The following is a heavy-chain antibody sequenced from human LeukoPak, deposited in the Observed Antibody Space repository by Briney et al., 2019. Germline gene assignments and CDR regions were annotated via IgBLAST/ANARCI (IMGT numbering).Heavy chain of an antibody. Sequence: ASVKVSCKASGYTFTSYYMHWVRQAPGQGLEWMGIINPSGGSTSYAQKFQGRVTITADKSTSTAYMELSSLRSEDTAVYYCARNLYGGNSWDVFDYWGQGTLVTVSS. CDR2: INPSGGST. D-gene: IGHD4-23*01. V-gene: IGHV1-46*01. J-gene: IGHJ4*02. CDR1: GYTFTSYY. CDR3: ARNLYGGNSWDVFDY.